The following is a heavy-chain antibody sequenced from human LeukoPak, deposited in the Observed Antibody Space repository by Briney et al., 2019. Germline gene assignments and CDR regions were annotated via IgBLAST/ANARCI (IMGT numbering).Heavy chain of an antibody. CDR1: GGSISITGYY. CDR2: IYYSGST. V-gene: IGHV4-39*01. CDR3: ARLRRTGHHADY. D-gene: IGHD3/OR15-3a*01. Sequence: SETLSLTCTVAGGSISITGYYWGWIRQPPGKGLEWIGSIYYSGSTYYNPSLKSQVTISVDTSKDQFSLKLNSVTAADTAVYYCARLRRTGHHADYWGQGTLVTVSS. J-gene: IGHJ4*02.